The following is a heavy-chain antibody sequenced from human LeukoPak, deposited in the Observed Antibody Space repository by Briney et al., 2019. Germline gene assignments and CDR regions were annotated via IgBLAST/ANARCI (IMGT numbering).Heavy chain of an antibody. Sequence: GSLRLSCAASGFTFSTYLMNWVRQAPGKGLEWVSSISSSSDYIYYVDSVKGRFTISRDNAKNSLFLQMNSLRAEDTAVYFCARGNIKFDYWGRGTLVTVSS. CDR1: GFTFSTYL. J-gene: IGHJ4*02. V-gene: IGHV3-21*01. CDR3: ARGNIKFDY. CDR2: ISSSSDYI.